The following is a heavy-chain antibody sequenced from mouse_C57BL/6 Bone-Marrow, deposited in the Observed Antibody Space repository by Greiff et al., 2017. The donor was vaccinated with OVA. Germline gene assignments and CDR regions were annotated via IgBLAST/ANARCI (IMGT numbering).Heavy chain of an antibody. CDR3: ARESLYGSKGY. CDR1: GFTFSSYA. D-gene: IGHD1-1*01. V-gene: IGHV5-4*01. Sequence: EVKLEESGGGLVKPGGSLKLSCAASGFTFSSYAMSWVRQTPEKRLEWVATISDGGSYTYYPDNVKGRFTISRDNAKNNLYLQMSHLKSEDTAMYYCARESLYGSKGYWGQGTTLTVSS. J-gene: IGHJ2*01. CDR2: ISDGGSYT.